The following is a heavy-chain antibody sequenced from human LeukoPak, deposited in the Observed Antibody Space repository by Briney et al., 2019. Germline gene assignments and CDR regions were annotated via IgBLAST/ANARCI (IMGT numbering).Heavy chain of an antibody. V-gene: IGHV4-39*07. CDR3: ASDYCTSTTCPHWFDP. CDR2: IYYSGNT. D-gene: IGHD2-2*01. Sequence: SETLSLTCTVSGGSISSSSYYWGWIRQPPGAGLEWIGTIYYSGNTYYNRTLKSRLAISVDTSKNQFSLNLNSVTAADTAVYYCASDYCTSTTCPHWFDPWGQGTLVTASS. CDR1: GGSISSSSYY. J-gene: IGHJ5*02.